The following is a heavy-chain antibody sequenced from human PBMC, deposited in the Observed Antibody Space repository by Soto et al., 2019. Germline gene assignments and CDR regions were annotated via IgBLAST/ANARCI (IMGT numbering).Heavy chain of an antibody. J-gene: IGHJ6*03. CDR1: GFTFSSYG. D-gene: IGHD6-6*01. CDR3: ARVLSETYRSSSVYCYYMDV. CDR2: IWYDGSNK. V-gene: IGHV3-33*01. Sequence: QVQLVESGGGVVQPGRSLRLSCAASGFTFSSYGMHWVRQAPGKGLEWVAVIWYDGSNKYYADSVKGRFTISRDNSKNRVDLQMNSLRAEDTAVYYCARVLSETYRSSSVYCYYMDVWGKGTTVTVSS.